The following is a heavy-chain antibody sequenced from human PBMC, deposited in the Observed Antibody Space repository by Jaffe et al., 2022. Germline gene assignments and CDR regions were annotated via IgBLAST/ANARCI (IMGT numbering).Heavy chain of an antibody. D-gene: IGHD3-22*01. CDR1: GFTVSSNY. CDR2: IYSGGST. Sequence: EVQLVESGGGLVQPGGSLRLSCAASGFTVSSNYMSWVRQAPGKGLEWVSVIYSGGSTYYADSVKGRFTISRHNSKNTLYLQMNSLRAEDTAVYYCARDGEIRETYYYDSSGSQRGAFDIWGQGTMVTVSS. CDR3: ARDGEIRETYYYDSSGSQRGAFDI. J-gene: IGHJ3*02. V-gene: IGHV3-53*04.